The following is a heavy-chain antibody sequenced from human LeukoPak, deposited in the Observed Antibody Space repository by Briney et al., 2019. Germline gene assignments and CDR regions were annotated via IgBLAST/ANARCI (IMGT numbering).Heavy chain of an antibody. Sequence: GGPLRLSCAASGFTFSSYEMNWVRQSPGKGVVWVLYISSSGSTIYYADSVKGRFTISRDNAKNSLYLQMNRLRAEDPAVYYCARVVGSTMRAPFDFWGQGMLVTVSS. CDR3: ARVVGSTMRAPFDF. D-gene: IGHD1-26*01. V-gene: IGHV3-48*03. CDR2: ISSSGSTI. CDR1: GFTFSSYE. J-gene: IGHJ4*02.